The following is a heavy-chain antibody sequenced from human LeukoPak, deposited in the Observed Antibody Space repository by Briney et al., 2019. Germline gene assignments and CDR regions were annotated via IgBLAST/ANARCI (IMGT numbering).Heavy chain of an antibody. CDR2: ISYDGSNK. Sequence: QPGGSLRLSCAASGFTFSSYGMHWVRQAPGKGLEWVAVISYDGSNKYYADSVKGRFTISRDNSKNTLYLQMNSLRAEDTAVYYCAKVAAAAGRGDDYWGQGTLVTVSS. CDR3: AKVAAAAGRGDDY. CDR1: GFTFSSYG. J-gene: IGHJ4*02. V-gene: IGHV3-30*18. D-gene: IGHD6-13*01.